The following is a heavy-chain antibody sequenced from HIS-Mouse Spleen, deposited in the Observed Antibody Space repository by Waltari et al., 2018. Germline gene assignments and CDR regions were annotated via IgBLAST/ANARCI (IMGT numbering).Heavy chain of an antibody. CDR3: ARESRDKWILHAFDI. CDR2: INPNSGGT. J-gene: IGHJ3*02. D-gene: IGHD5-18*01. V-gene: IGHV1-2*02. Sequence: QVQLVQSGAEVKKPGASVKVSCKASGYTFTGYYMHWVRQAPGQGLEWMEWINPNSGGTNYAQKFKGRVTMTRDTSISTAYMELSRLRSDDTAVYYCARESRDKWILHAFDIWGQGTMVTVSS. CDR1: GYTFTGYY.